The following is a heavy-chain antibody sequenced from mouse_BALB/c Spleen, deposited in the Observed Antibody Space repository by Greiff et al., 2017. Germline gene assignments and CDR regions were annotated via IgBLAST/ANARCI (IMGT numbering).Heavy chain of an antibody. J-gene: IGHJ4*01. CDR3: ARQKFFYYYAMDY. CDR2: ISSGGSYT. CDR1: GFTFSSYG. V-gene: IGHV5-6*01. Sequence: EVKLMESGGDLVKPGGSLKLSCAASGFTFSSYGMSWVRQTPDKRLEWVATISSGGSYTYYPDSVKGRFTISRDNAKNTLYLQMSSLKSEDTAMYYCARQKFFYYYAMDYWGQGTSVTVSS.